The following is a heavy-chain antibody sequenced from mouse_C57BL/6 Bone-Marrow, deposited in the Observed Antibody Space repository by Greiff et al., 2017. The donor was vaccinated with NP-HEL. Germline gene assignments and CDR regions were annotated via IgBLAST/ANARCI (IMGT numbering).Heavy chain of an antibody. V-gene: IGHV5-16*01. CDR3: ARVGRLWYFDV. CDR2: INYDGSST. D-gene: IGHD1-2*01. CDR1: GFTFSDYY. Sequence: EVQVVESEGGLVQPGSSMKLSCTASGFTFSDYYMAWVRQVPEKGLEWVANINYDGSSTYYLDSLKSRFIITRDNAKNILYLQMSSLQSEDTATYYCARVGRLWYFDVWGTGTTVTVSS. J-gene: IGHJ1*03.